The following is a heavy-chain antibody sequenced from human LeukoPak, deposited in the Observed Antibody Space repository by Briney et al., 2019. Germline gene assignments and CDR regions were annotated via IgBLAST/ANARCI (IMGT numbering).Heavy chain of an antibody. CDR1: GFTFSSYA. Sequence: GGSLRPSCAASGFTFSSYAMSWVRQAPGKGLEWVSAISGSGGSTYYADSVKGRFTISRDNSKNTLYLQMNSLRAEDTAVYYCAKDPDSSSWYPWGQGTLVTVSS. CDR3: AKDPDSSSWYP. D-gene: IGHD6-13*01. V-gene: IGHV3-23*01. CDR2: ISGSGGST. J-gene: IGHJ5*02.